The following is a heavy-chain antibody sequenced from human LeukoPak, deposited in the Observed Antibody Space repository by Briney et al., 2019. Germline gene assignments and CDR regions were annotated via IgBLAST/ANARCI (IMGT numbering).Heavy chain of an antibody. V-gene: IGHV4-59*01. CDR1: GGSISSYY. J-gene: IGHJ4*02. CDR3: ARRRGGDYVFDY. D-gene: IGHD4-17*01. Sequence: SETLSLTCTVSGGSISSYYWSWIRQPPGKGLEWIGYIYYSGSTNYNPSLKSRVTISVDTSKNQFSLKLSSVTAADTAVYYCARRRGGDYVFDYWGQGTLVTVSS. CDR2: IYYSGST.